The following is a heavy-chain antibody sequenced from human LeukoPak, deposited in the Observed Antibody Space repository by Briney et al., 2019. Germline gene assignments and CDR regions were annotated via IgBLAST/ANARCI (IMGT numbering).Heavy chain of an antibody. D-gene: IGHD3-10*01. J-gene: IGHJ6*03. V-gene: IGHV1-18*01. Sequence: GASVKVSCKASGYTFTSYDINWVRQATGQGLEWMGWISTYNGNTNYAQKLQGRVTMTTDTSTSTAYMELRSLRSDDTAVYYCARDLHRVVVRGVPHYYYYMDVWGKGTTVTISS. CDR1: GYTFTSYD. CDR3: ARDLHRVVVRGVPHYYYYMDV. CDR2: ISTYNGNT.